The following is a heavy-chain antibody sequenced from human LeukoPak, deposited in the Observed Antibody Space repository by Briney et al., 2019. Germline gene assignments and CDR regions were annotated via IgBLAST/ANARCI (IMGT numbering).Heavy chain of an antibody. CDR1: GGTFSSYA. D-gene: IGHD6-6*01. J-gene: IGHJ5*02. V-gene: IGHV1-69*05. CDR2: IIPIFGTA. Sequence: SVKVSCKASGGTFSSYAISWVRQAPGQGLEWMGGIIPIFGTANYAQKFQGRVTITTDESTGTAYMELSSLRSEDTAVYYCASAYSSSSVWFDPWGQGTLVTVSS. CDR3: ASAYSSSSVWFDP.